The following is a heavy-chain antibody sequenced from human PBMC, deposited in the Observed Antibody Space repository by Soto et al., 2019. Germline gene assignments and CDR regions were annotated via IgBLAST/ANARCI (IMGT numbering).Heavy chain of an antibody. CDR2: ISGSGGST. Sequence: GGSLRLSCAASGFTFSNYAMSWVRQAPGKGLEWVSGISGSGGSTYYADSVKGRFTISRDNSKDTLYLHMDSLRAEDTAVYYFANLPGSSGCPHYSHGREVWGKGTTAPASS. D-gene: IGHD6-25*01. CDR3: ANLPGSSGCPHYSHGREV. J-gene: IGHJ6*04. V-gene: IGHV3-23*01. CDR1: GFTFSNYA.